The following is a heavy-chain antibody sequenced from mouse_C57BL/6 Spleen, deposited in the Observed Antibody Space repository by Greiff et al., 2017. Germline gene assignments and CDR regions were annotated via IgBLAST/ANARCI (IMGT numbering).Heavy chain of an antibody. D-gene: IGHD2-3*01. CDR1: GYTFTSYW. V-gene: IGHV1-74*01. J-gene: IGHJ4*01. CDR2: IHPSDSDT. CDR3: AISDGYYSGFVDY. Sequence: QVQLQQPGAELVKPGASVKVSCKASGYTFTSYWMHWVKQRPGQGLEWIGRIHPSDSDTNYNQKFKGKATLTVDKSSCTAYMQLSSLTSEDSAVYYGAISDGYYSGFVDYWGQGTSVTVSS.